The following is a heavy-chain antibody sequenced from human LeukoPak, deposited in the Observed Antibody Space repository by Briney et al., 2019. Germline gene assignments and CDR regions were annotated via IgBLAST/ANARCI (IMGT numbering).Heavy chain of an antibody. CDR2: INHSGST. CDR1: GGSFSGYY. J-gene: IGHJ4*02. V-gene: IGHV4-34*01. Sequence: SETLSLTCAVYGGSFSGYYWSWIRQPPGKGLEWIGEINHSGSTNYNPSLKSRVTISVDTSKNQFSLKLSSVTAADTAVYYCARGPFDYWGQGTLVTVPS. CDR3: ARGPFDY.